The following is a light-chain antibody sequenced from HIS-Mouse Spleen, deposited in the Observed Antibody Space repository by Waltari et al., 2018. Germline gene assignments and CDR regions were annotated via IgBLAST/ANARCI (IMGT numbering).Light chain of an antibody. CDR3: SSRDSSGNHVV. Sequence: SSELTQDPAVSVALGQTVRITCQGDSLRSYYASWYQQKTGQAPVLVIHGKNNRPSGIPDRFSGSRSGNTASLTITGAQAEDEADYYCSSRDSSGNHVVFGGGTKLTVL. CDR2: GKN. J-gene: IGLJ2*01. V-gene: IGLV3-19*01. CDR1: SLRSYY.